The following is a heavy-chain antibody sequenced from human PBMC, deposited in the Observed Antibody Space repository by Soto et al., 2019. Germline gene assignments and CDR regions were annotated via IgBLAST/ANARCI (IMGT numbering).Heavy chain of an antibody. D-gene: IGHD3-9*01. CDR1: GFTFSSYA. J-gene: IGHJ2*01. Sequence: GGSLRLSCAASGFTFSSYAMSWVRQAPGKGLEWVSAISGSGGSTYYADSVKGRFTISRDNSKNTLYLQMNSLRAEDTAVYYCAKLTADILTGYPDWYFDLWGRGTLVTVSS. V-gene: IGHV3-23*01. CDR2: ISGSGGST. CDR3: AKLTADILTGYPDWYFDL.